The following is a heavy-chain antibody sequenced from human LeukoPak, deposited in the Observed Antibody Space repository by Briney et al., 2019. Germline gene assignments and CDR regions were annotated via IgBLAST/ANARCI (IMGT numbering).Heavy chain of an antibody. CDR1: GYRFNIYG. CDR3: ARGHSTSWPEYFQH. J-gene: IGHJ1*01. CDR2: IGAYNGKR. Sequence: ASVTVSLKPSGYRFNIYGSSWGRRAPGRGREWMGWIGAYNGKRKNAQNHHGRVTMTTDTSTPTAYVELRSLQSDDTAVYYCARGHSTSWPEYFQHWGQGTLVTVSS. V-gene: IGHV1-18*01. D-gene: IGHD6-13*01.